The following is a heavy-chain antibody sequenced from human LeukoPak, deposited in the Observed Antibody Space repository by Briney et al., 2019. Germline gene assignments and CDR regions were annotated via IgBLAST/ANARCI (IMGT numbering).Heavy chain of an antibody. J-gene: IGHJ4*02. CDR1: GGSISSSSYY. V-gene: IGHV4-39*01. CDR3: ARPSAVAGIFPFDY. CDR2: IYYSGST. D-gene: IGHD6-19*01. Sequence: SETLSLTCTVSGGSISSSSYYWGWIRQPPGKGLEWIGSIYYSGSTYYNPSLKSRVTISVDTSKNQFPLKLSSVTAADTAVYYCARPSAVAGIFPFDYWGQGTLVTVSS.